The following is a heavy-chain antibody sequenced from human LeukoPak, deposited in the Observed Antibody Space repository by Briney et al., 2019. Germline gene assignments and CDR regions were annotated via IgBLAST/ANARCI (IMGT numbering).Heavy chain of an antibody. CDR1: GYTFTGYY. Sequence: GASVKVSCKASGYTFTGYYMHWVRQAPGQGLEWMRWINPNNGVTNYAQKFQGRVTMTRDTSISTAYMELSRLRSDDTAVYYCASGVAANWFDPWGQGTLVTVSS. CDR3: ASGVAANWFDP. J-gene: IGHJ5*02. D-gene: IGHD6-13*01. V-gene: IGHV1-2*02. CDR2: INPNNGVT.